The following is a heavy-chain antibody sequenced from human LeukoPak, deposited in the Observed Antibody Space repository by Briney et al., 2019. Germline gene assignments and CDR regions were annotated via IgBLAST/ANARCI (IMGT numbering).Heavy chain of an antibody. V-gene: IGHV4-59*01. D-gene: IGHD3-22*01. CDR3: ARVRRYYDSSGYYQYYFDY. CDR2: ICYSGST. CDR1: GGSISSYY. Sequence: PSETLSLTCTVSGGSISSYYWSWIRQPPGKGLEWIGYICYSGSTNYNPSLKSRVTISVDTSKNQFSLKLSSVTAADTAVYYCARVRRYYDSSGYYQYYFDYWGQGTLVTVSS. J-gene: IGHJ4*02.